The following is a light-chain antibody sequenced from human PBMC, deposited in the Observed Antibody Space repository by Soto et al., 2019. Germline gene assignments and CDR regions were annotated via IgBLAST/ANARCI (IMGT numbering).Light chain of an antibody. CDR1: DSNIGSNY. CDR3: AARDDRLNGNL. V-gene: IGLV1-47*01. CDR2: RND. J-gene: IGLJ1*01. Sequence: QSVLTQPPSASGTPGQAVSISCSGRDSNIGSNYVYWYQQVPGMAPKLLIFRNDQRPSGVPDRFSGFKSGTSASLGISGLRPEDEAFYYCAARDDRLNGNLFGTGTKVTVL.